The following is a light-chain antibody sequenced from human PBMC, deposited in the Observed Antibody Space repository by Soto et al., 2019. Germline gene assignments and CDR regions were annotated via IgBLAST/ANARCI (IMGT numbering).Light chain of an antibody. V-gene: IGLV1-44*01. J-gene: IGLJ1*01. Sequence: QSVLPHPPSASGTHGQRVTISCSGSSSNIGTNTVNWYLQLPGTAPKLLTYNNDQRPSGVPERFSGSKSGTSASLAISGLQSEDEANYYCAAWDDSLNGFYVFGSGTKVTVL. CDR1: SSNIGTNT. CDR3: AAWDDSLNGFYV. CDR2: NND.